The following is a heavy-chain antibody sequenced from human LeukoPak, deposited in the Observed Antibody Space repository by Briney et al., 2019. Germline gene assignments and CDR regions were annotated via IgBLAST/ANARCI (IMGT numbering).Heavy chain of an antibody. J-gene: IGHJ3*02. D-gene: IGHD6-13*01. CDR2: IYYSGST. V-gene: IGHV4-59*01. Sequence: PSETLSLTCTVSGGSISSYYWSWIRQPPGKGLEWIGYIYYSGSTNYNPSLKSRVAISVDTSKNQFSLKLSSVTAADTAVYYCARHSAHSSTNDAFDIWGQGTMVTVSS. CDR1: GGSISSYY. CDR3: ARHSAHSSTNDAFDI.